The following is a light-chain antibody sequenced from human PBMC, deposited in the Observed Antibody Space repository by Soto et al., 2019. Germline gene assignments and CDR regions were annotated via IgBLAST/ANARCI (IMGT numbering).Light chain of an antibody. CDR2: GAS. CDR1: QSVSSN. J-gene: IGKJ2*01. V-gene: IGKV3-15*01. CDR3: QQYNNWPLYT. Sequence: EIVMTQSPATLSVSPGERATLSCRASQSVSSNLAWYQQKPGQAPRLLIYGASTRATGIPARFSGSGSGTEFTLTISSLQSDDFAVDYGQQYNNWPLYTCGQGTKLEIK.